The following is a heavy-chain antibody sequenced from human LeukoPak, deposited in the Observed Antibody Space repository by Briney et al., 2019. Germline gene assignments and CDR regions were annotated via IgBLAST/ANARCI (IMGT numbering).Heavy chain of an antibody. CDR2: IWYDGSHH. CDR1: GFTFSHYA. CDR3: AKEGVYCSSSGCHKRGRAY. Sequence: GWSLRLSCAASGFTFSHYAMHWVRQAPGKGLAGVAGIWYDGSHHTYTDSLQRRLTDSRDHFKNVLHLQPNSLRAEDTALYYCAKEGVYCSSSGCHKRGRAYWGQGPLVTLS. V-gene: IGHV3-33*06. D-gene: IGHD2-2*01. J-gene: IGHJ4*02.